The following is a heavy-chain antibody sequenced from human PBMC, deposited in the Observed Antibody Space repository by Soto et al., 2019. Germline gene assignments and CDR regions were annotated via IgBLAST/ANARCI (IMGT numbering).Heavy chain of an antibody. CDR1: GGSISSSSYY. CDR2: IYYSGST. D-gene: IGHD3-10*01. CDR3: ARVAYYYGSGRPYYYYGMDV. J-gene: IGHJ6*02. Sequence: PSETLSLTCTVSGGSISSSSYYWGWIRQHPGKGLEWIGYIYYSGSTYYNPSLKSRVTISVDTSKNQFSLKLSSVTAVDTAVYYCARVAYYYGSGRPYYYYGMDVWGQGTTVTVSS. V-gene: IGHV4-31*03.